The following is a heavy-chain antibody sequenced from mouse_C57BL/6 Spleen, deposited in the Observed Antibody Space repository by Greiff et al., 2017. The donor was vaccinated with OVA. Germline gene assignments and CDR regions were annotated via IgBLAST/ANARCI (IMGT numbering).Heavy chain of an antibody. CDR1: GFSLTSYG. CDR2: IWSGGST. Sequence: QVQLKQSGPGLVQPSQRLSITCTVSGFSLTSYGVHWVRQSPGKGLEWLGVIWSGGSTDYNSAFISRLSISKDNSKSQVFIKMNSLQADDTAIYYCARTRDGYSIYAMDYWGQGTSVTVSS. D-gene: IGHD2-3*01. V-gene: IGHV2-2*01. CDR3: ARTRDGYSIYAMDY. J-gene: IGHJ4*01.